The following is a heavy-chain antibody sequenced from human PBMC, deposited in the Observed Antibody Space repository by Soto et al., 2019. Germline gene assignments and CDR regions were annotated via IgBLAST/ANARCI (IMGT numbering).Heavy chain of an antibody. Sequence: QVQLVQSGAEVKKPGASVKVSCKAFGYTFNAFYMHWVRQAPGQGLEWMGVINPSGDGTSYAQKFRCRVTMARDTSTSTVYLELSSVRSEDTAVYYCARVALGYDYADVWGHGTTVTVSS. CDR2: INPSGDGT. CDR1: GYTFNAFY. J-gene: IGHJ6*02. D-gene: IGHD4-17*01. V-gene: IGHV1-46*02. CDR3: ARVALGYDYADV.